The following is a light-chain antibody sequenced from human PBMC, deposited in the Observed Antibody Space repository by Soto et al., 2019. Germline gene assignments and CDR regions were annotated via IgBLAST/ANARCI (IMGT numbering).Light chain of an antibody. CDR1: SSDVGGHNY. J-gene: IGLJ1*01. V-gene: IGLV2-11*01. CDR2: SVT. CDR3: CSYAGSYTYV. Sequence: QSVLTQPASVSGSPGQSVTISCTGTSSDVGGHNYVSWYQQYPGKAPKLLLSSVTKRPSGVPDRFSGSKSGNTASLTISGLQAEDEADYYCCSYAGSYTYVFGTGTKVTVL.